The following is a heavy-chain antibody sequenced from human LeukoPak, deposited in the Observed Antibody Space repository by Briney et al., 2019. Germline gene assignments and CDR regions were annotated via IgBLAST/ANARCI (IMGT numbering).Heavy chain of an antibody. Sequence: SETLSLTCTVSGGSISSGDYYWSWIRQPPGKGLEWIGYINYSGSTYYNPSLKSRVTISVDTSKNQFSLKLSSVTAADTAVYYCARDHRALGSRDAFDIWGQGTMVTVSS. CDR3: ARDHRALGSRDAFDI. CDR2: INYSGST. CDR1: GGSISSGDYY. D-gene: IGHD2-2*01. J-gene: IGHJ3*02. V-gene: IGHV4-30-4*08.